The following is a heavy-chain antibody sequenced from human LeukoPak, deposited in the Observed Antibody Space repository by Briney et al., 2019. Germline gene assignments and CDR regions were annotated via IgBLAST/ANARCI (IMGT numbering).Heavy chain of an antibody. V-gene: IGHV3-30*04. J-gene: IGHJ3*02. D-gene: IGHD3-22*01. CDR1: GFTFSSYA. CDR3: ASYDSSGPDAFDI. Sequence: PGGSLRLSCAASGFTFSSYAMHWVRQAPGKGLEWLAVISYDGSNKYYADSVKGRFTISRDNSKNTLYLQMNSLRAEDTAVYYCASYDSSGPDAFDIWGQGTMVTVPS. CDR2: ISYDGSNK.